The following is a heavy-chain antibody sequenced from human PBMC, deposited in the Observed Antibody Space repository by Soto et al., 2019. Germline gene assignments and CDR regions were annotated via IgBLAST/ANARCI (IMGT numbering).Heavy chain of an antibody. CDR3: ARHWERYFDWLLFKEGPLYYYYGMDV. V-gene: IGHV5-10-1*01. CDR1: GYSFTSYW. D-gene: IGHD3-9*01. J-gene: IGHJ6*02. CDR2: IDPSDSYT. Sequence: GESLKISCKGSGYSFTSYWISWVRQMPGKGLEWMGRIDPSDSYTNYSPSFQGHVTISADKSISTAYLQWSSLKASDTAMYYCARHWERYFDWLLFKEGPLYYYYGMDVWGQGTTVTVSS.